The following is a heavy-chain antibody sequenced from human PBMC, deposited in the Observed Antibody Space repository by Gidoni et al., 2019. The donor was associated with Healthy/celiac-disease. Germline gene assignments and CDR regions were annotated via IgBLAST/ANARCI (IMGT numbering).Heavy chain of an antibody. V-gene: IGHV3-33*01. CDR3: ARESGVNYDILTRPSSYFDY. CDR1: GFTFSSYG. Sequence: QVQLVESGGGVVQPGRSLRLSCAASGFTFSSYGMHWVRQAPGKGLGWVAVIWYDGSNKYYADAVKGRFTISRDNSKNTLYLQMNSLRAEDTAVYYCARESGVNYDILTRPSSYFDYWGQGTLVTVSS. J-gene: IGHJ4*02. D-gene: IGHD3-9*01. CDR2: IWYDGSNK.